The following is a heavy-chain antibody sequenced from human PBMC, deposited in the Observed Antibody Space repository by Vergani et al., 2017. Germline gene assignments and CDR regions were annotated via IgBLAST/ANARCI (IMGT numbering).Heavy chain of an antibody. Sequence: QVQLVESWGGVVQPGRSLRLSCAASGFTFSSYGMHWVRQAPGKGLEWVAVISYDGSNKYYADSVKGRFTISRDNSKNTLYLQMNSLRAEDTAVYYCARRERGMVYARPGYFQHWGQGTLVTVSS. J-gene: IGHJ1*01. V-gene: IGHV3-30*03. CDR1: GFTFSSYG. CDR2: ISYDGSNK. D-gene: IGHD2-8*01. CDR3: ARRERGMVYARPGYFQH.